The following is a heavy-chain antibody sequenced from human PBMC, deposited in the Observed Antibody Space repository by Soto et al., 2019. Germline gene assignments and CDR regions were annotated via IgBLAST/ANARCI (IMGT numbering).Heavy chain of an antibody. J-gene: IGHJ4*02. Sequence: PSETLSLTCTVSGGSVSGVSYYWSWIRQPPGKGLEWIGYIYYSGSTNYNPSLKSRVTISVDTSKNQFSLRLSSVTAADTAVYYCARAWVHLYFDYWGQGTLVTVSS. CDR2: IYYSGST. V-gene: IGHV4-61*01. D-gene: IGHD1-26*01. CDR3: ARAWVHLYFDY. CDR1: GGSVSGVSYY.